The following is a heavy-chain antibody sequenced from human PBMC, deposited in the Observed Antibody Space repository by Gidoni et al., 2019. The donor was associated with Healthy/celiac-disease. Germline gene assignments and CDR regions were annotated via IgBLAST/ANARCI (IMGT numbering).Heavy chain of an antibody. CDR2: IRNKFYGGTT. D-gene: IGHD6-13*01. Sequence: EVQLVESGGDLVQPGRSLRLSCTASGFTFGDDVMTWFRRAPGTGLEWVGFIRNKFYGGTTEYAASVKGRFTISRDDPKSIAYLQMNSLKTEDTAVYYCTRDLFGLGIAAAVMAYHGMDVWGQGTTVTVSS. V-gene: IGHV3-49*03. CDR3: TRDLFGLGIAAAVMAYHGMDV. CDR1: GFTFGDDV. J-gene: IGHJ6*02.